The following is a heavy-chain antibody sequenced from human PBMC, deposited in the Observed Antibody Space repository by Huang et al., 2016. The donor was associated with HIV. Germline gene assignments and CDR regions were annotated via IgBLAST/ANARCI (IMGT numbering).Heavy chain of an antibody. CDR3: ARDRRHCSGGSCYYSDY. CDR1: GGSISSHY. V-gene: IGHV4-59*11. CDR2: IYYSGVS. J-gene: IGHJ4*01. Sequence: QVQLQESGPGLVKPSETLSLTCSVSGGSISSHYWSWIRQPPGKGLEWIGSIYYSGVSNYSTSLKSRVFISVDTSRNQFALKLSSVTAADTAVYYCARDRRHCSGGSCYYSDYWGHGTLVTVSS. D-gene: IGHD2-15*01.